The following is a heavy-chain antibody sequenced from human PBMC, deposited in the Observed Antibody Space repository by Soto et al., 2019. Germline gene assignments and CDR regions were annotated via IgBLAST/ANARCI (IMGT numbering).Heavy chain of an antibody. V-gene: IGHV3-21*01. Sequence: PGGSLRLSCAASGFTFSSYWMHWVRQAPGKGLEWVSSISSSSSYICYADSVKGRFTISRDNAKNTLYLQMNSLRAEDTAVYYCARDLVNYYDSSGYYIFDYWGQGTLVTVSS. CDR1: GFTFSSYW. J-gene: IGHJ4*02. D-gene: IGHD3-22*01. CDR2: ISSSSSYI. CDR3: ARDLVNYYDSSGYYIFDY.